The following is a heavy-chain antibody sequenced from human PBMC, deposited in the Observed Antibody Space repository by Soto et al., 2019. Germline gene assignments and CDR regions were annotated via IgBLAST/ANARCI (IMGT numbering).Heavy chain of an antibody. CDR1: GFTFSSYE. CDR3: ARGDIKAVAGRINYYGMDV. D-gene: IGHD6-19*01. J-gene: IGHJ6*02. CDR2: ISSSGSTI. V-gene: IGHV3-48*03. Sequence: GGSLRLSCAASGFTFSSYEMNWVRQAPGKGLEWVSYISSSGSTIYYADSVKGRFTISRDNAKNSLYLQMNSLRAEDTAVYYCARGDIKAVAGRINYYGMDVWGQGTTVTVSS.